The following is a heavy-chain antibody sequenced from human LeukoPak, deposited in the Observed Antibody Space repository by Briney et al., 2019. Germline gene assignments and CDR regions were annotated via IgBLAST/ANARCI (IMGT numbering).Heavy chain of an antibody. Sequence: SETLSLTCTVSGGSISSYYWSWIRQPPGKGLEWIGHIYYSGSTNYNPSLKSRVTISVDTSKNQFSLKLSSVTAADTAVYYCALNSSPWAGMDVWGQGTTVTVSS. CDR1: GGSISSYY. V-gene: IGHV4-59*08. CDR2: IYYSGST. CDR3: ALNSSPWAGMDV. J-gene: IGHJ6*02. D-gene: IGHD4-23*01.